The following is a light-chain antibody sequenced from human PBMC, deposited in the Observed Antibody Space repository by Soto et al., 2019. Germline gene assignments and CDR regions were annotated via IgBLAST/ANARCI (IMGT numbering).Light chain of an antibody. CDR2: SNY. Sequence: QSVLTQPPSASGTPGQRVTISCSGSSSNIESNTVTWYQLLPGTAPKLVIYSNYDRPSGVPDRFSGSTSGTSASLVIRGLQSEDEADYYCAAWDDILNGYVFGGGTKLTVL. J-gene: IGLJ1*01. V-gene: IGLV1-44*01. CDR1: SSNIESNT. CDR3: AAWDDILNGYV.